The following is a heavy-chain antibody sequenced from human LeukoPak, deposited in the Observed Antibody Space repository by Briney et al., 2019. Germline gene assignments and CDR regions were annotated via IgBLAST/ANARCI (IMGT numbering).Heavy chain of an antibody. V-gene: IGHV1-24*01. J-gene: IGHJ4*02. Sequence: ASVKVSCKVSGYTLTELSMHWVRQAPGKGLEWMGGFDPEDGETIYVQKFQGRVTMSEDTSTDPAYMELSSLRTEDPAVNYRATGLAPVITNARPYWGQGTLVTVSS. CDR1: GYTLTELS. CDR3: ATGLAPVITNARPY. CDR2: FDPEDGET. D-gene: IGHD6-6*01.